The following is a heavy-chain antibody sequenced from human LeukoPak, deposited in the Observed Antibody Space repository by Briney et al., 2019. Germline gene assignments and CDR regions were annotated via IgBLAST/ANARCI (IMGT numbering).Heavy chain of an antibody. V-gene: IGHV3-33*01. D-gene: IGHD1-26*01. Sequence: GKSLRLSCAASGFTFNTYGMHWVRQAPGKGLEWVAVIWGDGSHQTYADSVRGRFTISRDNSKSTLYLQMNSLRTEDTAVYYCATDRGGYPFDYWGQGTLVTVSS. CDR2: IWGDGSHQ. CDR3: ATDRGGYPFDY. CDR1: GFTFNTYG. J-gene: IGHJ4*02.